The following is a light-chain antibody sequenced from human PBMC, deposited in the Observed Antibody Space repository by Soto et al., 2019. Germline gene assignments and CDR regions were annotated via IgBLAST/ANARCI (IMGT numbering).Light chain of an antibody. Sequence: QSALTQPASVSGSPGQSITISCTGTSSDVGSYNLVSWYQQHTGKAPKLMIYEGSKRPSGVSNRFSASKSGNTASLTISGLQAEDEADYYCCSYAGSSTFVLFGGGTKVTVL. CDR1: SSDVGSYNL. CDR3: CSYAGSSTFVL. V-gene: IGLV2-23*03. CDR2: EGS. J-gene: IGLJ2*01.